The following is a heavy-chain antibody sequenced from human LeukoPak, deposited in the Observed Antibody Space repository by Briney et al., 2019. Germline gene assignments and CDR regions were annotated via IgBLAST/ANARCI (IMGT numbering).Heavy chain of an antibody. Sequence: ASVKVSCKASGYTFTSYGISWVRQAPGQGLECMGWISAYNGNTNYAQKLQGRVTMTTDTSTSTAYMELRSLRSDDTAVYYCARSGDIVVVPAATLDYWGQGTLVTVSS. CDR1: GYTFTSYG. J-gene: IGHJ4*02. CDR2: ISAYNGNT. D-gene: IGHD2-2*01. V-gene: IGHV1-18*01. CDR3: ARSGDIVVVPAATLDY.